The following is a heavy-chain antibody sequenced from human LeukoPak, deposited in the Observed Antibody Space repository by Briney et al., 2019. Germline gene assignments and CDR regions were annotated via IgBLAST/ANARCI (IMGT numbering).Heavy chain of an antibody. V-gene: IGHV3-15*01. D-gene: IGHD1-7*01. CDR1: GFTFSNVW. Sequence: GGSLRLSCAASGFTFSNVWMTWVRQAPGKGLEWVGRIKSKTDGGTTDYAAPVKGRFTISRDDSRNTLFLQMDSLITEDTAMYYCSTSIIGTAAYWGQGTLVTVSS. CDR3: STSIIGTAAY. J-gene: IGHJ4*02. CDR2: IKSKTDGGTT.